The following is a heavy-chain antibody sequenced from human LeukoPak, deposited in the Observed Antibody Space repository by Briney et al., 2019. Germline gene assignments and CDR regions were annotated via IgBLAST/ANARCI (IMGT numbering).Heavy chain of an antibody. D-gene: IGHD6-13*01. CDR2: IWYDGSNK. Sequence: PGRSLRLSCAASGFTFSSYGMHWVRQAPGKGLVWVAVIWYDGSNKYYADSVKGRFTISRDNSKNTLYLQMNSLRAEDTAVYYCARDRLAAAGGIDYWGRGTLVTVSS. J-gene: IGHJ4*02. V-gene: IGHV3-33*01. CDR3: ARDRLAAAGGIDY. CDR1: GFTFSSYG.